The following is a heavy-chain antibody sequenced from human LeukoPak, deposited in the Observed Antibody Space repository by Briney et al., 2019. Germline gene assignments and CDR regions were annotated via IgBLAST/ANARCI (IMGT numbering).Heavy chain of an antibody. Sequence: SQTLAVTCTASGGSISSGSYYWSWLRQPAGKRLEWIGRIYTSGSTNYNPSLKRRVTISVDTSKNQFPLKLSSVTAADTAVYYCAAAGEASYYYYGMDVWGQGTTVTVSS. CDR3: AAAGEASYYYYGMDV. V-gene: IGHV4-61*02. CDR1: GGSISSGSYY. CDR2: IYTSGST. D-gene: IGHD6-13*01. J-gene: IGHJ6*02.